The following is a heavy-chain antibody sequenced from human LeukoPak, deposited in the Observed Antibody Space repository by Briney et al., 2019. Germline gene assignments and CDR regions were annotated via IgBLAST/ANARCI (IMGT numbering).Heavy chain of an antibody. D-gene: IGHD1-14*01. CDR3: VKKTGYNPGYYLDS. V-gene: IGHV3-64D*09. CDR1: GFTFSSHN. J-gene: IGHJ4*02. Sequence: GGSLRLSCSVSGFTFSSHNMYWVRQAPGKGLEYVSGISSDGGTTHYADSVKGRFTISRDNSKNTLHLQVSSLRAEDTALYYCVKKTGYNPGYYLDSWGQGTLITVSS. CDR2: ISSDGGTT.